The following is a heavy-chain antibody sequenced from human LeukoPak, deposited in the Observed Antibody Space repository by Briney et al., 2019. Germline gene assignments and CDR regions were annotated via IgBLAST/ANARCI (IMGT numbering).Heavy chain of an antibody. CDR2: INHSGST. CDR1: GGSFSGYY. J-gene: IGHJ6*02. CDR3: ASRTGDYCSGGSCYPRNYYYYGMGV. V-gene: IGHV4-34*01. D-gene: IGHD2-15*01. Sequence: SETLSLTCAVYGGSFSGYYWSWIRQPPGKGLEWIGEINHSGSTNYNPSLKSRVTISVDTSKNQFSLKLSSVTAADTAVYYCASRTGDYCSGGSCYPRNYYYYGMGVWGQGTTVTVSS.